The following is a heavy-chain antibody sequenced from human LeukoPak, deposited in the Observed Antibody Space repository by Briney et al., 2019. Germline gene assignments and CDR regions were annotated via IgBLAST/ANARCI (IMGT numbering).Heavy chain of an antibody. CDR1: TYTFTSYG. CDR3: ARARLTISGVPPARDAFDI. D-gene: IGHD3-3*01. V-gene: IGHV1-2*02. J-gene: IGHJ3*02. Sequence: ASVKVSCKASTYTFTSYGISWVRQAPGQGLEWMGWLNPNSGGANYAQKFQGRVTMTRDTSINTAYMELSRLRSDDTAVYYCARARLTISGVPPARDAFDIWGQGTMVTVSS. CDR2: LNPNSGGA.